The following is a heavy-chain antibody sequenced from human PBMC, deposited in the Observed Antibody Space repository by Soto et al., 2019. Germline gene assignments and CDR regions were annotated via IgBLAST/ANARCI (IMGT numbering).Heavy chain of an antibody. J-gene: IGHJ4*02. CDR3: ATDPVAVTGSFIDS. CDR2: ISYDGRET. D-gene: IGHD2-21*02. Sequence: PGGSLRLSCAASGFTFSAYAFHWVRQAPGKGLEWLSVISYDGRETHYADSVEGRFIISRDSSRKTAYLQMNSLRGDDTAAYFCATDPVAVTGSFIDSWGQGTLVTVSS. V-gene: IGHV3-30-3*01. CDR1: GFTFSAYA.